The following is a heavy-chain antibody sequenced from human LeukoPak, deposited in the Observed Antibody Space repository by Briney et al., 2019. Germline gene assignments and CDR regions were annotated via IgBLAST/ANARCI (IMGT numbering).Heavy chain of an antibody. Sequence: GGSLRLSCAASGFTFSSYAMSWVRQAPGKGLEWVSTISGRGGTTSYADSVKGRFTISRDNSKNTLYLQMNSLRAEDTAVYHCAKLTYSSSSGYYFDYWGQGTLGTVSS. D-gene: IGHD6-6*01. CDR3: AKLTYSSSSGYYFDY. V-gene: IGHV3-23*01. J-gene: IGHJ4*02. CDR2: ISGRGGTT. CDR1: GFTFSSYA.